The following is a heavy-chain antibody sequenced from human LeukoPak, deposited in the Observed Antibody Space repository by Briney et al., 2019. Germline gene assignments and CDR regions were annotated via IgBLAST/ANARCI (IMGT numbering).Heavy chain of an antibody. D-gene: IGHD3-9*01. V-gene: IGHV3-9*01. CDR2: ISWNSGSI. Sequence: GGSLRLSCAASGFTFDDYAMYWVRQAPGKGLEWVSGISWNSGSIGYADSVKGRFTISRDNAKNSLYLQMNSLRAEDTAVYYCAREDWLLHYFDSWGQGTLVTVSS. CDR3: AREDWLLHYFDS. CDR1: GFTFDDYA. J-gene: IGHJ4*02.